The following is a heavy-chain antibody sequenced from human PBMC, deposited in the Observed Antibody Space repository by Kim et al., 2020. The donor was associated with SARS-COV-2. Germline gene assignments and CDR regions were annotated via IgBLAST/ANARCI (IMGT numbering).Heavy chain of an antibody. V-gene: IGHV3-49*03. CDR2: IRSKAYGGTT. CDR1: GFTFGDYA. Sequence: GGSLRLSCTASGFTFGDYAMSWFRQAPGKGLEWVGFIRSKAYGGTTEYAASVKGRFTISSVDSKSLAYLQMNSLKTEDTAVYYCARVADTALGPAPYYYGMDVWGQGTTVTVSS. CDR3: ARVADTALGPAPYYYGMDV. D-gene: IGHD5-18*01. J-gene: IGHJ6*02.